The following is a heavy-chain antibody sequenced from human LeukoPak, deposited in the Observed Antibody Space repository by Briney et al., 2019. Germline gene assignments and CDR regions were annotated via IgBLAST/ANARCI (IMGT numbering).Heavy chain of an antibody. D-gene: IGHD6-19*01. CDR1: GGXVTSGTYY. CDR2: IYYGGST. CDR3: ARVLIAVSAFDY. V-gene: IGHV4-61*01. J-gene: IGHJ4*02. Sequence: SETLSLTCSVSGGXVTSGTYYWTWIRQPPGKGLQWFGYIYYGGSTNYNPSLESRVSISVDTSGNQISLNLASVTAADTAAYFCARVLIAVSAFDYRGQGVLATVSS.